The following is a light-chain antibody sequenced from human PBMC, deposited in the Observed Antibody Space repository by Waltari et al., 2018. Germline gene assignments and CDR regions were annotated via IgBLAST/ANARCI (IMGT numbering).Light chain of an antibody. CDR3: SSYTTTSTLL. V-gene: IGLV2-14*01. J-gene: IGLJ2*01. CDR1: SSDIGGYTY. Sequence: QSALTQPASVSGSPGQSITISCTGSSSDIGGYTYVSWYQHHPGTAPKLLIYEVSSRPSGIPTRFSGSRSGNTASLTISGLQLEDEAHYYCSSYTTTSTLLFGGGTKVTVL. CDR2: EVS.